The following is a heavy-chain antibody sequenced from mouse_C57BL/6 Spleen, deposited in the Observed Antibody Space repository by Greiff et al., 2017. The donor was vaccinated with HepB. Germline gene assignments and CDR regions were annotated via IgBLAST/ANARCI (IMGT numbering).Heavy chain of an antibody. CDR2: ISSGSSTV. CDR1: GFTFSDYG. V-gene: IGHV5-17*01. CDR3: ARQEYYYGTYRGDYYAMDY. Sequence: DVHLVESGGGLVKPGGSLKLSCAASGFTFSDYGMHWVRQAPEKGLEWVAYISSGSSTVYYADTVKGRFTISRDNAKNTLFLQMTSLRSEDKAMYYCARQEYYYGTYRGDYYAMDYWGQGTSVTVSS. D-gene: IGHD1-1*01. J-gene: IGHJ4*01.